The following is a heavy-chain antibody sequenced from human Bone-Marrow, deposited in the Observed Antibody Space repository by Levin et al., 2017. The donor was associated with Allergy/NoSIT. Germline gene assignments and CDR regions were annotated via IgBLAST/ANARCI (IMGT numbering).Heavy chain of an antibody. CDR2: INPNSGGT. CDR3: ARERPAAMPVVDPAFDI. Sequence: GESLKISCKASGYTFTGYYMHWVRQAPGQGLEWMGRINPNSGGTNYAQKFQGRVTMTRDTSISTAYMELSRLRSDDTAVYYCARERPAAMPVVDPAFDIWGQGTMVTVSS. CDR1: GYTFTGYY. V-gene: IGHV1-2*06. D-gene: IGHD2-2*01. J-gene: IGHJ3*02.